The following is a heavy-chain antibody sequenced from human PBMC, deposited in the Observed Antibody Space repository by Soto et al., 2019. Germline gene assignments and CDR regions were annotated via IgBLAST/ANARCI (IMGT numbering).Heavy chain of an antibody. CDR1: GYTFTNYA. D-gene: IGHD6-19*01. V-gene: IGHV1-3*01. CDR3: ARDSPYSSGWYDLDY. J-gene: IGHJ4*02. CDR2: INAGTGHT. Sequence: GASVKVSCKASGYTFTNYAMHWVRQAPGQRLEWMGWINAGTGHTKYSQNFQGRVTITRDTSASTAYMEMNSLRAEDTAVYYCARDSPYSSGWYDLDYWGQGTLVTV.